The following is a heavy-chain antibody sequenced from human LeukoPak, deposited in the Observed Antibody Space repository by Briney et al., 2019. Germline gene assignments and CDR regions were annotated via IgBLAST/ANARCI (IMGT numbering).Heavy chain of an antibody. CDR1: GYSFTSYW. CDR3: ARNSAYYDFWSGSDYNWLDP. V-gene: IGHV5-51*01. CDR2: IYPGDSDT. Sequence: GESLKISCKGSGYSFTSYWIGWVRQMPGKGLEWMGIIYPGDSDTRYSPSFQGQVTISADKSISTAYLQWSSLKASDTAMYYCARNSAYYDFWSGSDYNWLDPWGQGTLVTVSS. D-gene: IGHD3-3*01. J-gene: IGHJ5*02.